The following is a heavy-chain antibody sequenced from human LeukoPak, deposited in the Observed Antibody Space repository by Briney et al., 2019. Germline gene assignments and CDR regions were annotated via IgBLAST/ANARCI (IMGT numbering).Heavy chain of an antibody. CDR2: INYSGGA. D-gene: IGHD6-13*01. J-gene: IGHJ5*02. CDR1: GGPFTSRSYY. Sequence: PSETLSLTCTVSGGPFTSRSYYWGWIRQPPGKGLEWIGFINYSGGAYYSVPLKSRATVSVDTSKNQVSLNLISVSAADTAVYYCARDYSSWSHWFDPWGQGTLVTVSS. V-gene: IGHV4-39*02. CDR3: ARDYSSWSHWFDP.